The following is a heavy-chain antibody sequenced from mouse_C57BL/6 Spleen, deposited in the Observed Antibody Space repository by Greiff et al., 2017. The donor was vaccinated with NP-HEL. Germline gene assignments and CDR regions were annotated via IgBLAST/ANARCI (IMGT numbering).Heavy chain of an antibody. Sequence: EVMLVESGGGLVKPGGSLKLSCAASGFTFSSYTMSWVRQTPEKRLEWVATISGGGGNTYYPDSVKGRFTISRDNAKNTLYLQMSSLRSEDTALYYCARRSTTVVEGWYFDVWGTGTTVTVSS. CDR2: ISGGGGNT. D-gene: IGHD1-1*01. V-gene: IGHV5-9*01. CDR3: ARRSTTVVEGWYFDV. J-gene: IGHJ1*03. CDR1: GFTFSSYT.